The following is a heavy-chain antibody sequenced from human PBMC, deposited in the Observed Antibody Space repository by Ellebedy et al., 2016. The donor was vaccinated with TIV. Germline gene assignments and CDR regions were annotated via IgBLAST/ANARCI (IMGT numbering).Heavy chain of an antibody. J-gene: IGHJ4*02. Sequence: GESLKISCAASGFTFRNYWMYWVRQAPGKGLEWVANIKEDGSEEYYVDSVKGRFTISSDNAKNSLYLQMNSLRAEDTAVYYCVRDLHWSYFDWGQGTLVTVSS. CDR3: VRDLHWSYFD. CDR1: GFTFRNYW. CDR2: IKEDGSEE. V-gene: IGHV3-7*03. D-gene: IGHD1-26*01.